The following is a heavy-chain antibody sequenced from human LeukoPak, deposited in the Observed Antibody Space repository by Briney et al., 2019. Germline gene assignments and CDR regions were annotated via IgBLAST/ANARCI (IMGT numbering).Heavy chain of an antibody. V-gene: IGHV4-59*08. CDR2: IYYSGST. D-gene: IGHD3-10*01. CDR3: ASSEGYYGSGSYYGLFDY. J-gene: IGHJ4*02. Sequence: SETLSLTCTVSGGSISSYYWSWIRQPPGKGLEWIGYIYYSGSTNYNPSLKSRVTISVDTSKNQFSLKLSSVTAADTAVYYCASSEGYYGSGSYYGLFDYWGQGTLVTVSS. CDR1: GGSISSYY.